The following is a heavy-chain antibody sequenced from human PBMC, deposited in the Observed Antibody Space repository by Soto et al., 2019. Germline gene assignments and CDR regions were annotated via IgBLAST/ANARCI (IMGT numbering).Heavy chain of an antibody. D-gene: IGHD2-21*01. CDR2: ISYDGSNK. CDR3: ARDYFAYSGGHYYGMDV. J-gene: IGHJ6*02. Sequence: GGSLRLSCAASGFTFSSYAMHWVRQAPGKGLEWVAVISYDGSNKYYADSVKGRFTISRDNSKNTLYLQMNSLRAEDTAVYYCARDYFAYSGGHYYGMDVWGQGTTVTVSS. CDR1: GFTFSSYA. V-gene: IGHV3-30-3*01.